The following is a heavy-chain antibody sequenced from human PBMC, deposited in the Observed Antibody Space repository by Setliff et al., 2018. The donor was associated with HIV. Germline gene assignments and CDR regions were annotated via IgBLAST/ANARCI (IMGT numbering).Heavy chain of an antibody. D-gene: IGHD1-26*01. V-gene: IGHV3-73*01. CDR2: IGSKANSYAT. CDR1: GFTFSGST. CDR3: TTLVGANPWHDAFDI. Sequence: PGGSLRLSCAASGFTFSGSTIHWVRQASGKGLEWVGRIGSKANSYATAYAASVKGRFTTSREDSKNTAYLQMNSLKTEDTAVYYCTTLVGANPWHDAFDIWGHGTMVTVSS. J-gene: IGHJ3*02.